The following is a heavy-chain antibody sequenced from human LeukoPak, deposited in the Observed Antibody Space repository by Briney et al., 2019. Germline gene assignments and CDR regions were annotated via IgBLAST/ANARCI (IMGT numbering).Heavy chain of an antibody. CDR2: INHSGST. J-gene: IGHJ5*02. D-gene: IGHD6-13*01. Sequence: PSETLSLTCAVYGGSFSGYYWSWIRQPPGKGLEWIGEINHSGSTNYNPSLKSRVTISVDTSKNQFSLKLSSVTAADTAVYYCAGGDSSWPGSWFDPWGQGTLVTVSS. CDR3: AGGDSSWPGSWFDP. CDR1: GGSFSGYY. V-gene: IGHV4-34*01.